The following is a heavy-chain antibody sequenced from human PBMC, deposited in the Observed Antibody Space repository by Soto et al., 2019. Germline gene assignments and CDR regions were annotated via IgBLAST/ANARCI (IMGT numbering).Heavy chain of an antibody. CDR1: GFTFSSYG. D-gene: IGHD3-10*01. V-gene: IGHV3-30*18. J-gene: IGHJ4*02. CDR2: ISYDGSNK. Sequence: GGSLRLPCAASGFTFSSYGMHWVRQAPGKGLEWVAVISYDGSNKYYADSVKGRFTISRDNSKNTLYLQMNSLRAEDTAVYYCAKTYYYGSGSYYIDYWGQGTLVTVSS. CDR3: AKTYYYGSGSYYIDY.